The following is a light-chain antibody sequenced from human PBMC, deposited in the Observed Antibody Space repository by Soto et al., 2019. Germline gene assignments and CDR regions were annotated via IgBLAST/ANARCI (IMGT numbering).Light chain of an antibody. J-gene: IGKJ4*01. CDR1: QSVRSSY. V-gene: IGKV3-20*01. Sequence: EIVLTQSPGTLSLSPGEGATLSYRASQSVRSSYLAWYQQKPGQAPRLLIYGASSRATGIPDRFSGSGSVTDFTLTISRLEPEDLAVYYCQPYGSSPTFGGGTKVEIK. CDR3: QPYGSSPT. CDR2: GAS.